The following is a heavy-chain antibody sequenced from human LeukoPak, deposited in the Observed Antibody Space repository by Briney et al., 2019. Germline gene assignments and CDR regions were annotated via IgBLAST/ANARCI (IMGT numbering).Heavy chain of an antibody. CDR1: GFTFSSYG. D-gene: IGHD3-10*01. CDR3: ARDCQYDSGKLNLQKPGCPFEY. CDR2: ISYDGSNK. V-gene: IGHV3-30*03. Sequence: GGSLRLSCAASGFTFSSYGMHWVRQAPGKGLEWVAVISYDGSNKYYADSVKGRFTISRDNAKNSLYLQMNSLRAEDTAVYYCARDCQYDSGKLNLQKPGCPFEYWGQGTLVTVSS. J-gene: IGHJ4*02.